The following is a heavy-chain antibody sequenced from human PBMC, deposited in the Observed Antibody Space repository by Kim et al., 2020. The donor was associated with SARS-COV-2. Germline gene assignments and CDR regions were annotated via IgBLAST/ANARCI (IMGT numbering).Heavy chain of an antibody. D-gene: IGHD3-9*01. V-gene: IGHV3-74*01. CDR3: ARAGILTGYYSFDF. Sequence: ADSGKGRFNISRDNAMNTLYLQMNSLRAEDTAVYFCARAGILTGYYSFDFWGQGTLVTVSS. J-gene: IGHJ4*02.